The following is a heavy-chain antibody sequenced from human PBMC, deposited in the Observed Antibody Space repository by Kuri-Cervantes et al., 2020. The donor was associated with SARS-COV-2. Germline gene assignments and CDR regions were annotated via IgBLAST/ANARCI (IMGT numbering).Heavy chain of an antibody. CDR1: GGSFSGYY. CDR3: ARVKGIVLIDWFDP. CDR2: INHSGST. D-gene: IGHD2-8*01. J-gene: IGHJ5*02. Sequence: SETLSLTCAVYGGSFSGYYWSWIRQPPGKGLEWIEEINHSGSTNYNPSLKSRVTISVDTSKNQFSLKLSSVTAADTAVYYCARVKGIVLIDWFDPWGQGTLVTVSS. V-gene: IGHV4-34*01.